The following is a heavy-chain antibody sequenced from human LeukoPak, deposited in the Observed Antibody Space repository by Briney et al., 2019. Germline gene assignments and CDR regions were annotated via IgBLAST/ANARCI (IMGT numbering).Heavy chain of an antibody. CDR1: GGTFSSYA. CDR3: ARDPMVRGPPDY. Sequence: ASVKVSCKASGGTFSSYAISWVRQAPGQGLEWMGRIIPILGIANYAQKFQGRVTITADKSTSTAYMELSSLRSEDTAVYYCARDPMVRGPPDYWGQGTLVTVSS. D-gene: IGHD3-10*01. CDR2: IIPILGIA. V-gene: IGHV1-69*04. J-gene: IGHJ4*02.